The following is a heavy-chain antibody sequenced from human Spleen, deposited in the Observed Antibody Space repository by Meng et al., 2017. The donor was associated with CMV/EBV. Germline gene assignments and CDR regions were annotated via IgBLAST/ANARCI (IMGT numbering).Heavy chain of an antibody. CDR3: ARDDGSYGSLNGMDV. D-gene: IGHD5-18*01. Sequence: GGSLRLSCAASGFRFSSYWMHWVRQAPGKGLVWVSRLNSDESGTSSADSLKGRFTISRDNAKNTVYLQMNNLRAEDTAVYYCARDDGSYGSLNGMDVWGRGTTVTVSS. CDR2: LNSDESGT. J-gene: IGHJ6*02. CDR1: GFRFSSYW. V-gene: IGHV3-74*01.